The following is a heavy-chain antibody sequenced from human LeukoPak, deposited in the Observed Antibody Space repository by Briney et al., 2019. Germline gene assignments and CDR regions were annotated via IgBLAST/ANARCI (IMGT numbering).Heavy chain of an antibody. CDR1: GASVSSGSYY. V-gene: IGHV4-61*03. D-gene: IGHD3-10*01. CDR2: IYYSGST. Sequence: PSETLSLTCSVSGASVSSGSYYWSWIRQPPGKGLEWIGYIYYSGSTNYNPSLKSRVTISVDTSKNHFSLKLSSVTAADTAVYYCARQRPYYYGSGSYYHDYWGQGTLVTVSS. CDR3: ARQRPYYYGSGSYYHDY. J-gene: IGHJ4*02.